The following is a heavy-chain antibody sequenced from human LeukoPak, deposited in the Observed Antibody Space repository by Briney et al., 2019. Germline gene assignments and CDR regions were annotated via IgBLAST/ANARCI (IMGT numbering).Heavy chain of an antibody. V-gene: IGHV4-4*02. CDR3: ARRPPFDP. CDR1: GDSIITSHW. CDR2: IYHIGTT. J-gene: IGHJ5*02. Sequence: PSGTLSLTCAVSGDSIITSHWWSRVRPPPGKGLEWIGEIYHIGTTNYNPSLKSRVTISVDTSKNHFSLKLSSVTAADTAVYYCARRPPFDPWGQGTLVTVSS.